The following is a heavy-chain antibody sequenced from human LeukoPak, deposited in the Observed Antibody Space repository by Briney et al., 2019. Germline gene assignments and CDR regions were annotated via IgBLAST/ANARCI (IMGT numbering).Heavy chain of an antibody. Sequence: PGGSLRLSCAASGFTFSNYGMHWVRQAPGKGLEWVAFIRNDGSNKYYADSVKGRFTISRDNSKNTLYLQMNSLRAEDTAVYYCAKDRYSSSCPDYWGQGTLVTVSS. V-gene: IGHV3-30*02. CDR3: AKDRYSSSCPDY. CDR1: GFTFSNYG. CDR2: IRNDGSNK. D-gene: IGHD6-13*01. J-gene: IGHJ4*02.